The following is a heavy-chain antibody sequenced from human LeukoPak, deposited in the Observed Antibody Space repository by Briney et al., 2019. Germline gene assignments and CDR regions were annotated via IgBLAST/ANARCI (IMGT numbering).Heavy chain of an antibody. J-gene: IGHJ3*02. V-gene: IGHV1-58*01. CDR2: IVVGSGNT. Sequence: GASVTVSCKASGFTFTSSAVQWVRQARGQRLEWIGWIVVGSGNTNYAQKFQERVTITRDMSTSTAYMELSSLRSEDTAVYYCAADPVVVIAIGAFDIWGQGTMVTVSS. D-gene: IGHD2-21*01. CDR3: AADPVVVIAIGAFDI. CDR1: GFTFTSSA.